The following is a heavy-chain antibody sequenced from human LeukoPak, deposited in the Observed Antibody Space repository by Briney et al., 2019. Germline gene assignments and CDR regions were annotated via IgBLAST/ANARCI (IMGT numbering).Heavy chain of an antibody. J-gene: IGHJ5*02. CDR1: GGSISSYY. CDR3: ARHPSYGYGPRANWFDP. Sequence: PSETLSLTCTVSGGSISSYYWSWIRQPPGKGLEWIGYIYYSGSTNYNPSLKSRVTISVDTSKNQFSLKLSSVTAADTAVYYCARHPSYGYGPRANWFDPWGQGTLVTVSS. D-gene: IGHD5-18*01. V-gene: IGHV4-59*08. CDR2: IYYSGST.